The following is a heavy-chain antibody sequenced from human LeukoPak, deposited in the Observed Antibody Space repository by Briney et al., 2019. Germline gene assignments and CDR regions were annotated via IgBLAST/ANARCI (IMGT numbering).Heavy chain of an antibody. CDR3: AADNQQITV. D-gene: IGHD5-24*01. J-gene: IGHJ4*02. Sequence: SVKASCKTSGFSFSNSAMQWVRQARGQRLEWIGWIVVGSGNTNYAKKFQERVTMTRDMSTSTAYMELSSLKSEDTAVYYCAADNQQITVWGQGTLVTVSS. CDR1: GFSFSNSA. CDR2: IVVGSGNT. V-gene: IGHV1-58*02.